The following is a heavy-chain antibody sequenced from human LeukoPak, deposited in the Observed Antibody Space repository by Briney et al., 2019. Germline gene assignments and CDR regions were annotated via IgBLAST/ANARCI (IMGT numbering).Heavy chain of an antibody. J-gene: IGHJ4*02. V-gene: IGHV3-7*01. CDR3: ARDRGRFREYYFDY. Sequence: PGGSLRLSCAASGFTVSTTWMSWVRQAPGKGLEWVANIYEGGSAKYYVDSVKGRFTISRDNAKNSLYLQMNSLGVEDTAVYYCARDRGRFREYYFDYWGQGTLVTVSS. D-gene: IGHD3-10*01. CDR1: GFTVSTTW. CDR2: IYEGGSAK.